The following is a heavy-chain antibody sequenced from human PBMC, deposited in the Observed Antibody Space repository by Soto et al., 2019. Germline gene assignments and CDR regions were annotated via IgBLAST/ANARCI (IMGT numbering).Heavy chain of an antibody. D-gene: IGHD3-10*01. Sequence: QVQLVQSGAEVKKPGSSVKVSCKASGGTFSSYTISWVRQAPGQGLEWMGRIIPILGIANYAQKFQGRVTITADKSMSTAYMELSSLRSEDTAVYYCASAAVRGVMVYYYYGMDVWGQGTTVTVSS. J-gene: IGHJ6*02. V-gene: IGHV1-69*02. CDR3: ASAAVRGVMVYYYYGMDV. CDR1: GGTFSSYT. CDR2: IIPILGIA.